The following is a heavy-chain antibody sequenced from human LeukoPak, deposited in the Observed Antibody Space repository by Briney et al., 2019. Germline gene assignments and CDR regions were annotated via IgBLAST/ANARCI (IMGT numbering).Heavy chain of an antibody. D-gene: IGHD6-13*01. V-gene: IGHV4-59*01. Sequence: SETLSLTCTVSGGSITSYYWSWIRQPPGKGLEWIGYMYYSGNSYYNPSLKNRVTISVDTSKNQFSLTLSSMTASDTAVYYCASYSNSSYYFDYWGQGTLVTVSS. CDR3: ASYSNSSYYFDY. J-gene: IGHJ4*02. CDR1: GGSITSYY. CDR2: MYYSGNS.